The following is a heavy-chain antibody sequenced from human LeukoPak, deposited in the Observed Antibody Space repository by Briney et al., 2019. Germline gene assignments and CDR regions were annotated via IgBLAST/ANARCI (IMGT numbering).Heavy chain of an antibody. CDR2: ISSSSSYI. CDR1: GFTFSSYS. V-gene: IGHV3-21*01. CDR3: ARARFSGSSGDI. Sequence: PGGSLRLSCAASGFTFSSYSMNWVRQAPGKGLEWVSSISSSSSYIYYADSVKGRFTISRDNAKNSLYLQMNSLRAEDTAVYYCARARFSGSSGDIWGQGAMVTVSS. J-gene: IGHJ3*02. D-gene: IGHD1-26*01.